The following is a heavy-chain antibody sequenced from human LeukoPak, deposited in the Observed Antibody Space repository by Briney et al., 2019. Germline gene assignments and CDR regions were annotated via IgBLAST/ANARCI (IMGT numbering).Heavy chain of an antibody. CDR1: GYTFTSYG. CDR2: ISAYKGNT. CDR3: ARAPYYDILVGYYFDY. V-gene: IGHV1-18*01. Sequence: ASVKVSCKASGYTFTSYGISWVRQAPGQGLEWMGWISAYKGNTNYAQKLQGRVTMTTDTSTSTAYMELRSLRSDDTAVYYCARAPYYDILVGYYFDYWGQGTLVTVSS. D-gene: IGHD3-9*01. J-gene: IGHJ4*02.